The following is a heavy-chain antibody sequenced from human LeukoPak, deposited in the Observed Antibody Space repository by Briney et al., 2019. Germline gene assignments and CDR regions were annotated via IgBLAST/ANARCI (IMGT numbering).Heavy chain of an antibody. CDR1: GYTLTELS. CDR2: FDPEDGET. V-gene: IGHV1-24*01. D-gene: IGHD6-13*01. Sequence: ASVKVSCKVSGYTLTELSMHWVRQAPGKGLEWMGGFDPEDGETIYAQKFQGRVTMTEDTSTDTAYMELSSLRSEDTAVYYCATDLDSSSFFDYWGQGTLVTVSS. CDR3: ATDLDSSSFFDY. J-gene: IGHJ4*02.